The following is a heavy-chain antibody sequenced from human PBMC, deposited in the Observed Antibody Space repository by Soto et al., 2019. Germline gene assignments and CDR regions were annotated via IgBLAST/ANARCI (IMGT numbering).Heavy chain of an antibody. V-gene: IGHV1-2*04. D-gene: IGHD3-16*01. J-gene: IGHJ5*02. CDR1: GYTFTGYY. CDR2: INPNSGGT. CDR3: ARGLGTKASPTRTFDP. Sequence: ASVKVSCKASGYTFTGYYMHWVRQAPGQGLEWMGWINPNSGGTNYAQKFQGWVTMTRDTSISTAYMELSRLRADDTAVYYCARGLGTKASPTRTFDPWGQGTLVTVSS.